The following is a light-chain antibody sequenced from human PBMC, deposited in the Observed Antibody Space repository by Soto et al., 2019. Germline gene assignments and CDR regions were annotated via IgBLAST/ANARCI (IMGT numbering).Light chain of an antibody. V-gene: IGKV1-5*01. J-gene: IGKJ1*01. CDR2: HAS. CDR3: QPYSTLWT. CDR1: QNINTD. Sequence: DIQMTQSPSTLSASVGDRVTITCRASQNINTDLAWYQQKPGKVPNLLIYHASSLVTGVPSRFSGSGSGTEFTLSISCLQPDDFAAYYCQPYSTLWTFGQGTKVEIK.